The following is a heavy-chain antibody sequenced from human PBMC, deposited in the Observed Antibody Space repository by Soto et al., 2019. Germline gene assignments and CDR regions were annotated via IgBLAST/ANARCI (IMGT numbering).Heavy chain of an antibody. J-gene: IGHJ5*02. V-gene: IGHV4-39*01. CDR2: IYYSGST. Sequence: PSETLSLTCTVSGGSISSSSYYWGWIRQPPGKGLEWIGSIYYSGSTYYNPSLKSRVTISVDTSKNQFSLKLSSVTAADTAVYYCARHEVPGYCSSTSCPIIWEYLFDPWGQGTRVTVSS. D-gene: IGHD2-2*01. CDR1: GGSISSSSYY. CDR3: ARHEVPGYCSSTSCPIIWEYLFDP.